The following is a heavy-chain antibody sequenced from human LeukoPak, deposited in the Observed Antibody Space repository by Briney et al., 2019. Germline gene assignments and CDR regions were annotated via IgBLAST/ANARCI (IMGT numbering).Heavy chain of an antibody. D-gene: IGHD3-10*01. Sequence: ASVKVSCKASGYTFTSYAINWVRQAPGQGLEWMGWINTNTGNPTYAQGFTGRFVFSLDTSVSTAYLQISSLKAEDTAVYYCARHRGPQLLWFGELPYYYYGMDVWGQGTTVTVSS. CDR2: INTNTGNP. CDR1: GYTFTSYA. J-gene: IGHJ6*02. CDR3: ARHRGPQLLWFGELPYYYYGMDV. V-gene: IGHV7-4-1*02.